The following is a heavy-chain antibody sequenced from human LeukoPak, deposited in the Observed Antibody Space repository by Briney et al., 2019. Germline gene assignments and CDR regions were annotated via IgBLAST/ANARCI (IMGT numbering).Heavy chain of an antibody. Sequence: GGSLRLSCAASGFTFTDSAMHWVHQASGKGLEWVGRIRNKPNNYATAYAASVKGRFTISRDDSKNTAFLQMNSLETEDTAVYYCTRRPFGGNTSPYWYFDIWGRGTLVTVSS. CDR2: IRNKPNNYAT. D-gene: IGHD4-23*01. J-gene: IGHJ2*01. V-gene: IGHV3-73*01. CDR1: GFTFTDSA. CDR3: TRRPFGGNTSPYWYFDI.